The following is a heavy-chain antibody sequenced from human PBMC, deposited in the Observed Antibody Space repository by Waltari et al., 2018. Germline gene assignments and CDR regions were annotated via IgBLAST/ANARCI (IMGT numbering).Heavy chain of an antibody. V-gene: IGHV3-48*04. CDR1: GFTFSSYS. J-gene: IGHJ6*03. Sequence: EVQLVESGGGLVQPGGSLRLSCAASGFTFSSYSMNWVRQAPGKGLEWVSYISSSSSTIYYADSVKGRFTISRDNAKNSLYLQMNSLRAEDMAVYYCARVVGSSSWGAGYYYMDVWGKGTTVTVSS. D-gene: IGHD6-6*01. CDR2: ISSSSSTI. CDR3: ARVVGSSSWGAGYYYMDV.